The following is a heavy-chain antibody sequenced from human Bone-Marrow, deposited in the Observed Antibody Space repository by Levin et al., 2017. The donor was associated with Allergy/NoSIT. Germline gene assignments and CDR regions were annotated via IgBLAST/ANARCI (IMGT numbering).Heavy chain of an antibody. CDR2: ISMSGSST. CDR3: VRGSTSPDR. Sequence: GGSLRLSCAASGFIFPNYGMTWVRQAPGKGLEWVSAISMSGSSTDYADSVNGRFTISRDNRRDTLFLQMNSLRPEDTALYLCVRGSTSPDRWGQGTLVGVSS. J-gene: IGHJ5*02. CDR1: GFIFPNYG. D-gene: IGHD3-16*01. V-gene: IGHV3-23*01.